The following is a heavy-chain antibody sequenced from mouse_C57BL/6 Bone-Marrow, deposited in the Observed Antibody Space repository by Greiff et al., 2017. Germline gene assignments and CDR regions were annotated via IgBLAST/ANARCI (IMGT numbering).Heavy chain of an antibody. CDR3: ARSKDYYGSRYFDV. Sequence: VQLQQSGAELARPGASVKLSCKASGYTFTSYGLSWVKQRTGQGLEWIGEIYPRSGNTYYNEKFKGKATLTADKSSSTAYMELRSLTSEDSAVYFCARSKDYYGSRYFDVWGTGTTVTVSS. D-gene: IGHD1-1*01. J-gene: IGHJ1*03. CDR2: IYPRSGNT. CDR1: GYTFTSYG. V-gene: IGHV1-81*01.